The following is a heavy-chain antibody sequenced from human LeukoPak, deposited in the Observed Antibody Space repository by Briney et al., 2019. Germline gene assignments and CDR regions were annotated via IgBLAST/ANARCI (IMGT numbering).Heavy chain of an antibody. CDR3: VRDPFGSGSR. Sequence: GGSLRLSCAASGFTFDDYAMHWVRQAPGKGLEWVSGISWNSGSIGYADSVKGRFTISRDNAKNSLYLQMNSLRAEDMAVYYCVRDPFGSGSRWGQGTLVTVSS. CDR2: ISWNSGSI. V-gene: IGHV3-9*03. J-gene: IGHJ4*02. D-gene: IGHD3-10*01. CDR1: GFTFDDYA.